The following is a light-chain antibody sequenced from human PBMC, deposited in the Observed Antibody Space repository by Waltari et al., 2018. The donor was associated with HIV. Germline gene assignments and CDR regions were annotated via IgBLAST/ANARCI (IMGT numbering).Light chain of an antibody. CDR2: RNY. V-gene: IGLV1-47*01. CDR1: TSNIETKW. CDR3: EAWDSTLKETL. Sequence: QSVLTQPPSASGTPGQTVTIHCSGSTSNIETKWVSCYQQPPGTAPKRPIYRNYERPSGVPERFSVSKSGASASLVISGLRSEDEADYYCEAWDSTLKETLFGGGTKLTVL. J-gene: IGLJ3*02.